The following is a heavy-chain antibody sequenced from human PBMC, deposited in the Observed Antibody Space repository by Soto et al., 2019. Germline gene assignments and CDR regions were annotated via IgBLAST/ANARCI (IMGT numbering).Heavy chain of an antibody. Sequence: QVQLVQSGAEVKKPGSSVKVSCKASVGTFSSYAISWVRQAPGQGLEWMGGIIPIFGTANYAQKFQGRVTITADESTSTAYMELSSLRSEDTAVYYCARDPITAGVVITPNWFDPWGQGTLVTVSS. CDR3: ARDPITAGVVITPNWFDP. D-gene: IGHD3-3*01. J-gene: IGHJ5*02. CDR1: VGTFSSYA. CDR2: IIPIFGTA. V-gene: IGHV1-69*01.